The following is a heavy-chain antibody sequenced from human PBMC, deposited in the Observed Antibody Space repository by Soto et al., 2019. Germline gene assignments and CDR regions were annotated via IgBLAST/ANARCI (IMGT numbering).Heavy chain of an antibody. D-gene: IGHD5-12*01. J-gene: IGHJ4*02. CDR1: GFTVSNAW. V-gene: IGHV3-15*07. CDR3: TSKGYSPFVNSSPF. Sequence: GGALRLSCAASGFTVSNAWLNWVRQAPGKGLGWGGRSKGKSDAGTTDYAAPVKGRFPISRDDSKNTLYLQMNSLNTEDKAVYYCTSKGYSPFVNSSPFWGQAPLLTVSS. CDR2: SKGKSDAGTT.